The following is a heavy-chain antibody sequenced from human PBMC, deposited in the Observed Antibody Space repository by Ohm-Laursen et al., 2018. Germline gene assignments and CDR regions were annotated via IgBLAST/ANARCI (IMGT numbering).Heavy chain of an antibody. CDR1: GGSISSANFY. J-gene: IGHJ3*02. Sequence: TLSLTCTVSGGSISSANFYWTWVRQHPGKGLEWIGYIYYNGGTYYNPSLKSRLTMSLDTSKTRFSLRLSSVTAADTAVYYCARNYCSSTNCYPYAFDIWGPGTRVTVSS. CDR3: ARNYCSSTNCYPYAFDI. V-gene: IGHV4-31*03. D-gene: IGHD2-2*01. CDR2: IYYNGGT.